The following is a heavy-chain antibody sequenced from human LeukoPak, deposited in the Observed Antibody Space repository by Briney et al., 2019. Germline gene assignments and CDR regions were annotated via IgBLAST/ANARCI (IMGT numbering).Heavy chain of an antibody. CDR3: AREVGATVIDY. CDR2: ISSSSSYI. V-gene: IGHV3-21*01. Sequence: PGGSLRLSCAASGFTFSSYSMNWVCQAPEKGLEWVSSISSSSSYIYYADSVKGRFTISRDNAKNSLYLQMNSLRAEDTAVYYCAREVGATVIDYWGQGTLVTVSS. J-gene: IGHJ4*02. D-gene: IGHD1-26*01. CDR1: GFTFSSYS.